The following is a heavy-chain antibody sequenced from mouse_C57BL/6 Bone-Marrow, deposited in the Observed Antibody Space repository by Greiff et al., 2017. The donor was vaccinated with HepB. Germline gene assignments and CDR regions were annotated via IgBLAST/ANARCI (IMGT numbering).Heavy chain of an antibody. CDR1: GYTFTSYG. CDR2: IYPRRGNT. V-gene: IGHV1-81*01. CDR3: ARWSLVDGYAMDY. J-gene: IGHJ4*01. D-gene: IGHD1-1*01. Sequence: VKLVESGPELVKPGASVKLSCKASGYTFTSYGISWVKQRTGQGLEWIGEIYPRRGNTYYNEKFKGKATLTADKSSSTAYMELRSLTSEDSAVYFCARWSLVDGYAMDYWGQGTSVTVSS.